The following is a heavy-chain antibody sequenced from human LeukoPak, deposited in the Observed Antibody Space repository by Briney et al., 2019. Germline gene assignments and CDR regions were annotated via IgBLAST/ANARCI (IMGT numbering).Heavy chain of an antibody. V-gene: IGHV4-39*01. CDR1: GGSISNSDYY. J-gene: IGHJ4*02. D-gene: IGHD1-26*01. CDR2: IYYSGST. CDR3: ARHNLSGGTYYGGVDY. Sequence: SETLSLTCTVSGGSISNSDYYWGWIRQPPGRGLEWIASIYYSGSTYYNPSLKSRVTISVDTSKNQFSLKLSSVTAADTAVYYCARHNLSGGTYYGGVDYWGQGTLVTVSS.